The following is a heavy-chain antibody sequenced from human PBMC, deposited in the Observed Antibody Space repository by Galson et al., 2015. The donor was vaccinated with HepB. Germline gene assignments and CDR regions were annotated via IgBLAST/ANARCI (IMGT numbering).Heavy chain of an antibody. CDR2: ISGSGDTV. CDR3: ARDYYGSGSYARFDP. J-gene: IGHJ5*02. CDR1: GFTFGDYH. Sequence: SLRLSCAASGFTFGDYHMSWIRQAPGKGLEWISYISGSGDTVHYADSVKGRFTISRDNAKNSLSLQMSSLTAEDTAVYYSARDYYGSGSYARFDPWGQGTLVTVSS. D-gene: IGHD3-10*01. V-gene: IGHV3-11*01.